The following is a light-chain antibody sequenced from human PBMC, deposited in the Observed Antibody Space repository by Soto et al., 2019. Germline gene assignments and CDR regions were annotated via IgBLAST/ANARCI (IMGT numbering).Light chain of an antibody. CDR3: QQRSNWPPLT. J-gene: IGKJ4*01. Sequence: EIVLTQSPATLSLSPGERATLSCRASQSVSSYLAWYQQKPGQAPRLLIYDAYNRATGIPARFSGSGSGTDFTLTISSLSPEDFAVYYWQQRSNWPPLTFGGGTKVEIK. CDR2: DAY. CDR1: QSVSSY. V-gene: IGKV3-11*01.